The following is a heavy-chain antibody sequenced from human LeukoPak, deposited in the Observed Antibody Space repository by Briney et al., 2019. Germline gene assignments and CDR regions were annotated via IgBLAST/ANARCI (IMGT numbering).Heavy chain of an antibody. CDR1: GFTFSNYW. CDR2: IKEDGSEK. J-gene: IGHJ4*02. V-gene: IGHV3-7*04. D-gene: IGHD3-3*02. CDR3: ARDSQHLNFDY. Sequence: GGSLRLSCAASGFTFSNYWMNWVRQAPGKGLEWVANIKEDGSEKYHVDSVKGRFIISRDNAKNSLYLQMNSLRAEDTAVYYCARDSQHLNFDYWGQGTLVTVYS.